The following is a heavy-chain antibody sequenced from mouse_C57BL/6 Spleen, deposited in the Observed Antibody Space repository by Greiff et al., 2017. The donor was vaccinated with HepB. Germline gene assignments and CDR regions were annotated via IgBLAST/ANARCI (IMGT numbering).Heavy chain of an antibody. J-gene: IGHJ3*01. CDR1: GYSFSSAW. CDR2: IYPGDGDT. CDR3: ARWLLRLAY. Sequence: VQLQQSGPELVMPGASVKISCKASGYSFSSAWMNWVKQRPGKGLEWIGRIYPGDGDTNYNVKFKGKATLTADKPSSTAYLQLSSLTSAYSAVYFCARWLLRLAYWGQGTLVIVSA. V-gene: IGHV1-82*01. D-gene: IGHD2-3*01.